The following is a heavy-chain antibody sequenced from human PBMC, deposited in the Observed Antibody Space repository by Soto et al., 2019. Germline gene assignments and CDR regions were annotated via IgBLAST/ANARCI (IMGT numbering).Heavy chain of an antibody. CDR3: ASLTGGRFLDKGDY. D-gene: IGHD3-3*01. J-gene: IGHJ4*02. V-gene: IGHV4-34*01. Sequence: QVQLHQWGAGLLKPSEILSLTCAVYNGSFMGYYWTWVRQPPGKGLEWIGEINHFGSPNYNPSLKSRVAISIDTSKQQFSLRLSSLTAADTAVYYCASLTGGRFLDKGDYWGQGIQVTVSS. CDR1: NGSFMGYY. CDR2: INHFGSP.